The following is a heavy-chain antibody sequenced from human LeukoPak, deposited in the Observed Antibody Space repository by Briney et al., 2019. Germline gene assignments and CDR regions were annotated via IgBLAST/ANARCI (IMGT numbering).Heavy chain of an antibody. V-gene: IGHV3-7*04. CDR3: ARARIDY. Sequence: GGSLTLSCVVSGFTFSSYWMTCVRQAQGKGLEWVANIKDDGSEKYSVDSVKGRFTISRDNAKNLLYLQMSSLRAEDTAVYYCARARIDYWGQGTLVTVSS. J-gene: IGHJ4*02. CDR2: IKDDGSEK. CDR1: GFTFSSYW. D-gene: IGHD1-14*01.